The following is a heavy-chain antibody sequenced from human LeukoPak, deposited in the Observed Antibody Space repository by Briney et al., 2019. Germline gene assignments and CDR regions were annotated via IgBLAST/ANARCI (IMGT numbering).Heavy chain of an antibody. D-gene: IGHD6-13*01. J-gene: IGHJ4*02. CDR1: GDSIDSVSYY. CDR3: ARGHSSSWRTGNFDY. Sequence: SETLSLTCSVSGDSIDSVSYYWGWIRQAPGKGPEWIASIDYSGRTFYNPSLRSRVTISVDTSKNQFSLKLSSVTAADTAVYYCARGHSSSWRTGNFDYWGQGTLVTVSS. CDR2: IDYSGRT. V-gene: IGHV4-39*07.